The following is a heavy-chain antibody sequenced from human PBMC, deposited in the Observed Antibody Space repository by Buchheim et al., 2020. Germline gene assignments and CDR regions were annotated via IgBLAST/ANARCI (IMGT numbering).Heavy chain of an antibody. D-gene: IGHD2-8*01. J-gene: IGHJ4*02. Sequence: EVQLVESGGGLVQSGGSLRLSCAASGFTFSTYWMHWVRQAPGKGLVWVSRINSDGSSTNYADSVKGRLTISRDNAKNTLYLQMNSLRGEDTALYYCVRDLYVDASARFDYWGQGT. CDR2: INSDGSST. CDR1: GFTFSTYW. V-gene: IGHV3-74*01. CDR3: VRDLYVDASARFDY.